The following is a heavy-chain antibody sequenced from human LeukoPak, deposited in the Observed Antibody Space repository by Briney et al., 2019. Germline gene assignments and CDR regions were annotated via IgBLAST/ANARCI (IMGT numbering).Heavy chain of an antibody. V-gene: IGHV3-21*01. CDR3: ARFLSYYYDSSGSTFDY. J-gene: IGHJ4*02. CDR2: IGSSSSYI. Sequence: GGSLRLSCAAPGFTFGSYGMSWVAQAPGKGLEWVYSIGSSSSYIYYADSVKGRFTISRDNAKNSLYLQMNSLRAEDTAVYYCARFLSYYYDSSGSTFDYWGQGTLVTVSS. D-gene: IGHD3-22*01. CDR1: GFTFGSYG.